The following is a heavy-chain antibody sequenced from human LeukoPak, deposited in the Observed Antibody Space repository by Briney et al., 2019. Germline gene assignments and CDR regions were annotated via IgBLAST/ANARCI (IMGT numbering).Heavy chain of an antibody. CDR2: TYPGDSDT. Sequence: GESLKISCQGSGYSFTSHWIGWVRQMPGKGLECMGITYPGDSDTRYNPSFQGQVTISADKSISTAYLQWSSLKASDTAMYYCARLPYCGGDCYPNWFDPWGQGTLVTVSS. J-gene: IGHJ5*02. CDR3: ARLPYCGGDCYPNWFDP. CDR1: GYSFTSHW. V-gene: IGHV5-51*01. D-gene: IGHD2-21*02.